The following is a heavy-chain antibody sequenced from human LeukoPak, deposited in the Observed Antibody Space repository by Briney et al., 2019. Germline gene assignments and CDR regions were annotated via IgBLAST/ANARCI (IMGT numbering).Heavy chain of an antibody. J-gene: IGHJ4*02. CDR1: GFTLNTYD. V-gene: IGHV3-30*02. CDR3: ARVRWGGLYYFDY. CDR2: IQYDGSNN. Sequence: PGGSLRLSCAASGFTLNTYDMYWVRQAPGKGLEWVAFIQYDGSNNYYADSVKGRFTISRDISRKTVYLQMSSLRAEDTAVYYCARVRWGGLYYFDYWGQGTLVTVSS. D-gene: IGHD3-16*01.